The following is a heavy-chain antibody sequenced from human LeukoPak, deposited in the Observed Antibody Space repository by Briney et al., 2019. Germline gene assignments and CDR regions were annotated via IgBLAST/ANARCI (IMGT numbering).Heavy chain of an antibody. CDR3: AKGSYGSRTQNWFDP. J-gene: IGHJ5*02. V-gene: IGHV3-9*01. CDR1: GFTFDDYA. CDR2: ISWNSGSI. D-gene: IGHD4-17*01. Sequence: PGGSLRLSCAASGFTFDDYAMHWVRQAPGKGLEWVSGISWNSGSIGYADSVKGRFTISGDNAKNSLYLQMNSLRAEDTALYYCAKGSYGSRTQNWFDPWGQGTLVTVSS.